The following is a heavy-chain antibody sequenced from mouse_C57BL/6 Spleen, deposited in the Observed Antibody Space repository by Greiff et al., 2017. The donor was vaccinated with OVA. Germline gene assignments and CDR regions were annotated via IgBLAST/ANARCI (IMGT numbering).Heavy chain of an antibody. CDR1: GYTFTSYW. J-gene: IGHJ3*01. CDR2: IDPSDSYT. CDR3: ARGRDGNYVPFAY. D-gene: IGHD2-1*01. V-gene: IGHV1-50*01. Sequence: QVQLQQPGAELVKPGASVKLSCKASGYTFTSYWMQWVKQRPGQGLEWIGEIDPSDSYTNYNQKFKGKATLTVDTSSSTAYMQLSSLTSEDSAVYYCARGRDGNYVPFAYWGQGTLVTVSA.